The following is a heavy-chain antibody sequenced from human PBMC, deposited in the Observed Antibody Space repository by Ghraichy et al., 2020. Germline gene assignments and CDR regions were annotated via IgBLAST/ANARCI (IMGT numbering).Heavy chain of an antibody. CDR1: GGSISSSNHY. J-gene: IGHJ5*02. Sequence: SQTLSLTCTVSGGSISSSNHYWGWIRQPPGKGLEWIGTMYYTGSTYYNPSLKSRVTISEDTSKNQFSLKLSSVTAADTAVYYCARDAGLVRGDPYNWFDPWGQGTLVTIAS. V-gene: IGHV4-39*07. CDR3: ARDAGLVRGDPYNWFDP. D-gene: IGHD3-10*01. CDR2: MYYTGST.